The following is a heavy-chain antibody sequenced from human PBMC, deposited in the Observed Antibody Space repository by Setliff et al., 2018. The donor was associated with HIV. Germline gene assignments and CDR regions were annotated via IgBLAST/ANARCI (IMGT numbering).Heavy chain of an antibody. J-gene: IGHJ4*02. D-gene: IGHD2-8*01. CDR3: VKMFCTTSDCRYFDY. CDR2: FGIAGIT. Sequence: GGSLRLSCAASGFTFSSSAMSWVRQAPGKGLEWVSTFGIAGITYYADSVKGRFTISRDNSKNTVDLQMNSLRGADTAVYYCVKMFCTTSDCRYFDYWGQGTMVTVSS. CDR1: GFTFSSSA. V-gene: IGHV3-23*01.